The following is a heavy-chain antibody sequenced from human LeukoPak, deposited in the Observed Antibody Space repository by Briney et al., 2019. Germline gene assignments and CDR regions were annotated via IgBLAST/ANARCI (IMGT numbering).Heavy chain of an antibody. CDR3: AREQVSGGDYYYMDV. CDR1: GYTFTGYY. J-gene: IGHJ6*03. CDR2: INPNSGGT. Sequence: ASVKVSCKASGYTFTGYYMHWVRQAPGQGLEWMGWINPNSGGTKFAQKLQGRVTMTRDTSISTAYMELSRLRSDDTAVFYCAREQVSGGDYYYMDVWGKGTTVTVSS. V-gene: IGHV1-2*02. D-gene: IGHD2-15*01.